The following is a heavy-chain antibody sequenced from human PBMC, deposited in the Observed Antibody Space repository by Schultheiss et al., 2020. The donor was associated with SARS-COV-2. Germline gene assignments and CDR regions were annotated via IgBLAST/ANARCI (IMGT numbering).Heavy chain of an antibody. V-gene: IGHV4-4*02. J-gene: IGHJ4*02. CDR3: ARGMGGYYYFDY. CDR2: IYYSGST. Sequence: SETLSLTCAVSGGSISSSNWWSWVRQPPGKGLEWIGSIYYSGSTYYNPSLKSRVTISVDTSKNQFSLKLSSVTAADTAVYYCARGMGGYYYFDYWGQGTLVTVSS. D-gene: IGHD3-22*01. CDR1: GGSISSSNW.